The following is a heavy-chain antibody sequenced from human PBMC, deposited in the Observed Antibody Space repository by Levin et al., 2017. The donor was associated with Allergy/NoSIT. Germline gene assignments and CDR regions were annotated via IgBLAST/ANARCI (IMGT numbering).Heavy chain of an antibody. Sequence: SETLSLTCTVSGGSISSSSYYWGWIRQPPGKGLEWIGSIYYSGSTYYNPSLKSRVTISVDTSKNQFSLKLSSVTAADTAVYYCARGGRRSPLIRYCSGGSCYPDIFNWFDPWGQGTLVTVSS. CDR3: ARGGRRSPLIRYCSGGSCYPDIFNWFDP. V-gene: IGHV4-39*01. CDR2: IYYSGST. J-gene: IGHJ5*02. CDR1: GGSISSSSYY. D-gene: IGHD2-15*01.